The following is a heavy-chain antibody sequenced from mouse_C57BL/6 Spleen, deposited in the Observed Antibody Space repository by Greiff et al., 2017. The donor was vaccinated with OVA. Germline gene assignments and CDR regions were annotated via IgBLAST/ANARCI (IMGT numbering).Heavy chain of an antibody. J-gene: IGHJ2*01. CDR2: IYPGSGST. CDR1: GYTFTSYW. V-gene: IGHV1-55*01. D-gene: IGHD1-1*01. CDR3: AKAYYYGSSYGEYYFDY. Sequence: VQLQQPGAELVKPGASVKMSCKASGYTFTSYWITWVKQRPGQGLEWIGDIYPGSGSTNYNEKFKSKATLTVDTSSSTAYMQLSSLTSEDSAVYYCAKAYYYGSSYGEYYFDYWGQGTTLTVSS.